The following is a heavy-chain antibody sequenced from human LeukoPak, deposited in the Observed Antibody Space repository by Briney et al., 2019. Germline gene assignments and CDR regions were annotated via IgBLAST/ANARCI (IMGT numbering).Heavy chain of an antibody. J-gene: IGHJ4*02. CDR1: GYTFTSYG. Sequence: EASVKVSCKASGYTFTSYGISWVRQAPGQGLEWMGIINPSGGSTSYAQKFQGRVTMTRDTSTSTVYMELSSLRSEDTAVYYCARVPDSSGYQMNFDYWGQGTLVTVSS. D-gene: IGHD3-22*01. V-gene: IGHV1-46*01. CDR2: INPSGGST. CDR3: ARVPDSSGYQMNFDY.